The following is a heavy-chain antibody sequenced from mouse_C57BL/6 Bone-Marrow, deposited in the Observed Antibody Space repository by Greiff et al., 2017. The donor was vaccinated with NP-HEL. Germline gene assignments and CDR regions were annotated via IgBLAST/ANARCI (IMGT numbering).Heavy chain of an antibody. D-gene: IGHD1-1*01. J-gene: IGHJ2*01. CDR2: IYPSDSET. CDR1: GYTFTSYW. CDR3: ARWGFYGSSPYYFDY. Sequence: VQLQQSGAELVRPGSSVKLSCKASGYTFTSYWMDWVKQRPGQGLEWIGNIYPSDSETHYNQKFKDKATLTVDKSSSTAYMQLSSLTSEDSAVYYCARWGFYGSSPYYFDYWGQGTTLTVSS. V-gene: IGHV1-61*01.